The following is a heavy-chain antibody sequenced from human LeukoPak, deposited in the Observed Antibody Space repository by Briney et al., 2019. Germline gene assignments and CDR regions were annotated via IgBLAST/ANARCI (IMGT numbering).Heavy chain of an antibody. CDR2: TYYRSKWYN. D-gene: IGHD6-6*01. CDR3: ARAFQPPYSSSSEDYMDV. J-gene: IGHJ6*03. Sequence: SQTLSLTCAISGDSVSSNSAAWNWIRQSPSRGLEWLGRTYYRSKWYNDYAVSVKSRITINPDTSKNQFSLQLNSVTPEDTAVYYCARAFQPPYSSSSEDYMDVWGKGTTVTVSS. V-gene: IGHV6-1*01. CDR1: GDSVSSNSAA.